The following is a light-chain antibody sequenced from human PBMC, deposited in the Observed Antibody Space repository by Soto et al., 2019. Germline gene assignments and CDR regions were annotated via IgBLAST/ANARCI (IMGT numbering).Light chain of an antibody. J-gene: IGKJ3*01. CDR3: QKHDGVPL. CDR1: QDISNH. V-gene: IGKV1-33*01. CDR2: DAS. Sequence: DIQLTQSPSSLSASVGDRVTITCQASQDISNHLNWYQQKPGKAPNLLNYDASDLETGVPSRFSGGGSGTFFSFTINSLQPEYIATYYCQKHDGVPLFGPGTKVEIK.